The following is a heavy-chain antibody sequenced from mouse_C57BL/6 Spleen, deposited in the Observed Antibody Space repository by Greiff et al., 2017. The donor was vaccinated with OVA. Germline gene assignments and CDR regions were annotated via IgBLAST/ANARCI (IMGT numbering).Heavy chain of an antibody. Sequence: QVQLQQSGAELARPGASVKMSCKASGYTFTSYTMHWVKQRPGQGLEWIGYINPSSGYTKYNQKFKDKATLTADKSYSTAYMQLSSLTSEDSAVYYWATASSSYDYFDYWGQGTTLTVSS. J-gene: IGHJ2*01. D-gene: IGHD1-1*01. CDR1: GYTFTSYT. CDR2: INPSSGYT. V-gene: IGHV1-4*01. CDR3: ATASSSYDYFDY.